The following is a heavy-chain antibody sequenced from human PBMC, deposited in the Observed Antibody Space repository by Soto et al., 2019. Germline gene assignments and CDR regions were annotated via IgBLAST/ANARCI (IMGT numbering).Heavy chain of an antibody. D-gene: IGHD2-15*01. CDR3: TRRMVLAGKMQRGGYYYGMDV. CDR1: GFTFSGSS. Sequence: PXESLRLSSAASGFTFSGSSMHWVRQASGKGLEWVGRIRSKANSYATAYAASVKGRFTISRDDSKNTAYLQMNSLKTEDTAVYYCTRRMVLAGKMQRGGYYYGMDVWGQGTTVTVSS. V-gene: IGHV3-73*01. CDR2: IRSKANSYAT. J-gene: IGHJ6*02.